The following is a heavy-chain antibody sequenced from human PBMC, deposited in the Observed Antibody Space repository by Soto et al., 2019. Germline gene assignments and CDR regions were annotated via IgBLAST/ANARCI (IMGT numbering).Heavy chain of an antibody. D-gene: IGHD2-2*01. J-gene: IGHJ6*02. CDR3: ARGSRYCSSTSCYRYYYGMDV. CDR2: INHSGST. CDR1: GGSFSGYY. Sequence: SETLSLTCAVYGGSFSGYYWSWIRQPPGKGLEWIGEINHSGSTNYNPSLKSRVTISVDTSKNQFSLKLSSVTAADTAVYYCARGSRYCSSTSCYRYYYGMDVWGQGTTVTVSS. V-gene: IGHV4-34*01.